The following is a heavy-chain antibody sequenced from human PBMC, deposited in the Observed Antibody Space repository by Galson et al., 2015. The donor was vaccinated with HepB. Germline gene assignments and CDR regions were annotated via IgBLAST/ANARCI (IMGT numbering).Heavy chain of an antibody. J-gene: IGHJ6*04. Sequence: SLRLSCAVSGFTFTNYNMNWVRQAPGKGLEWISYISGSGSIIHYADSVKGRFTISRDNAKNSLYLQMHSLTAEDTAVYYCASQYCSSTSCYLVWGKGTTVTVSS. CDR3: ASQYCSSTSCYLV. CDR1: GFTFTNYN. V-gene: IGHV3-48*01. D-gene: IGHD2-2*01. CDR2: ISGSGSII.